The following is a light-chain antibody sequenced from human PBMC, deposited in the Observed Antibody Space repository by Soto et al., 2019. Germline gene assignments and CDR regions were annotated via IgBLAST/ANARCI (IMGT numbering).Light chain of an antibody. CDR1: SSDIGAYNF. J-gene: IGLJ1*01. Sequence: QSVLAQPASVSGSPGQSITISCTGTSSDIGAYNFVSWYQQHPGKAPKVLIYEGTKRPSGVSNHFSGSKSGNTASLTISGLQAEDEADYYCCSYTSSTTLYVFGSGTKVTVL. V-gene: IGLV2-14*01. CDR3: CSYTSSTTLYV. CDR2: EGT.